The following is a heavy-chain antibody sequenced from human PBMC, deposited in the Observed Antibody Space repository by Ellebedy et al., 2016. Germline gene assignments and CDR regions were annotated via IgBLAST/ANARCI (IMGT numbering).Heavy chain of an antibody. CDR1: GGTFSSYA. D-gene: IGHD2-21*02. CDR3: ARWRISGDWYDAFDI. CDR2: IIPIFGTA. J-gene: IGHJ3*02. V-gene: IGHV1-69*13. Sequence: SVKVSXXASGGTFSSYAISWVRQAPGQGLEWMGGIIPIFGTANYAQKFQGRVTITADESTSAAYMELSSLRSEDTAVYYCARWRISGDWYDAFDIWGQGTMVTVSS.